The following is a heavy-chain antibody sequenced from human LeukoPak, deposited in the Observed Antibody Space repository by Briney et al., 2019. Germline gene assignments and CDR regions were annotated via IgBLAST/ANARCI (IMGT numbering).Heavy chain of an antibody. Sequence: PSETLSLTCTVSGGSISSYYWSWIRQPPGKGLEWIGNIYYSGSANYNPSLKSRVTISLDTSKNHFSLLLSSVPAADTAAYYCAGVNRAMVKGFDPWGEGTLVTVSS. D-gene: IGHD5-18*01. CDR2: IYYSGSA. J-gene: IGHJ5*02. CDR3: AGVNRAMVKGFDP. V-gene: IGHV4-59*01. CDR1: GGSISSYY.